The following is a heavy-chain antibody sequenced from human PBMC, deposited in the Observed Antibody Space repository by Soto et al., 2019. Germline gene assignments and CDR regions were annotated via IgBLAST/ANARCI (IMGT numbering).Heavy chain of an antibody. CDR3: ASAETGSDFWSGPRIYYCYGMEV. V-gene: IGHV3-30-3*01. CDR1: GFPFDTDL. CDR2: LSYADTPT. D-gene: IGHD3-3*01. J-gene: IGHJ6*02. Sequence: PAGSLLLSCEASGFPFDTDLIYLARLAPCKGLQWVAVLSYADTPTYSADSVTGRFPISRDTSKHTLHLQMNSLRAEATAVYSCASAETGSDFWSGPRIYYCYGMEVWGQGTTVSVS.